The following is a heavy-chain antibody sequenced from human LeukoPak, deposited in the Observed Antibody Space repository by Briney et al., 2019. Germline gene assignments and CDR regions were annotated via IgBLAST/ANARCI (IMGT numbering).Heavy chain of an antibody. J-gene: IGHJ2*01. CDR3: ARPATYCGGDCYGENWYFDL. CDR1: GFTFSSYS. Sequence: KAGGSLRLSCAASGFTFSSYSMNWVRQAPGKGLEWVSSISSSSSYIYYADSVKGRFTISRDNAKNSLYLQMNSLRAEDTAVYYCARPATYCGGDCYGENWYFDLWGRGTLVTVSS. V-gene: IGHV3-21*01. D-gene: IGHD2-21*02. CDR2: ISSSSSYI.